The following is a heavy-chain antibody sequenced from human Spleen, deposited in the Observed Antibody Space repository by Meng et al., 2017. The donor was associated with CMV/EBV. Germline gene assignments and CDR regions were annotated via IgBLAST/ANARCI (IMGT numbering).Heavy chain of an antibody. CDR3: AKQSSGWYVLDY. V-gene: IGHV3-33*06. J-gene: IGHJ4*02. CDR1: GFSFGTYW. D-gene: IGHD6-19*01. Sequence: GESLKISCAASGFSFGTYWMSWVRQAPGKGLEWVAVIWYDGSNKYYADSVKGRFTISRDNSKNTLYLQMNSLRAEDTAVYYCAKQSSGWYVLDYWGQGTLVTVSS. CDR2: IWYDGSNK.